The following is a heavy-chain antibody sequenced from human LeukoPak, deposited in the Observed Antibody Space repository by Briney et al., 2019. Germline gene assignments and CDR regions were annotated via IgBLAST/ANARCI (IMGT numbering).Heavy chain of an antibody. CDR2: ISYDGRQN. CDR1: GFTFSTYA. V-gene: IGHV3-30*04. D-gene: IGHD3-9*01. Sequence: QAGRSLRLSCAASGFTFSTYAMNWVRQAPGKGLEWVAVISYDGRQNYYADSVKGRFTVSRDNSKNTLFLQMNSLRVEDTAVYYCAKKTPGDWVPLDSWGQGTVVTVSS. J-gene: IGHJ4*02. CDR3: AKKTPGDWVPLDS.